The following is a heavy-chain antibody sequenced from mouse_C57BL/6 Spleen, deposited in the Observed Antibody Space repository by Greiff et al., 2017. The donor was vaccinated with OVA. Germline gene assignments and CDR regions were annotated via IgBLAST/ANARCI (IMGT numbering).Heavy chain of an antibody. V-gene: IGHV1-82*01. J-gene: IGHJ2*01. CDR2: IYPGDGDT. CDR3: ATIYYYGSSPDY. Sequence: VQLQQSGPELVKPGASVKISCKASGYAFSSSWMNWVKQRPGKGLEWIGRIYPGDGDTNYNGKFKGKATLTADKSSSTAYMQLSSLTSEDSAVYFCATIYYYGSSPDYWGQGTTLTVSS. D-gene: IGHD1-1*01. CDR1: GYAFSSSW.